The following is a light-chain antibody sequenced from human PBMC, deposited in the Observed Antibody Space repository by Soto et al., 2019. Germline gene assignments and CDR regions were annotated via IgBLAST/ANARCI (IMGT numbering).Light chain of an antibody. V-gene: IGLV2-14*01. Sequence: QSALTQPASVSGSPGQSITISCTGTSSDVGGYNFVSWYQHHPGKAPKLMIYEVSNRPSGVSNRFSGSKSGNTASLTISGLQAEDEADYYCSSYTSTSTLAFGPGTKLTVL. CDR1: SSDVGGYNF. CDR2: EVS. CDR3: SSYTSTSTLA. J-gene: IGLJ1*01.